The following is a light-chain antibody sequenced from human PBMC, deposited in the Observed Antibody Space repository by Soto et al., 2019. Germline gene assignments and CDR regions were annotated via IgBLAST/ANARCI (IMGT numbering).Light chain of an antibody. V-gene: IGKV1-39*01. CDR1: QSISTS. CDR3: QQRYSTPHT. CDR2: TTS. J-gene: IGKJ2*01. Sequence: DIQMTQSPSSLSASVGDRVTITCRTSQSISTSLNWYQQKPGKAPKLLIYTTSSLQSGVPSRFSGSGSGTALTLTVSSPQPEDFATYYCQQRYSTPHTYGQGTNLQIK.